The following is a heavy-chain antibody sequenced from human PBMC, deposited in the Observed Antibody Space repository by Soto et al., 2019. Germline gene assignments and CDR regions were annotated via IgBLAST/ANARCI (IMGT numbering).Heavy chain of an antibody. CDR1: GSSFSSSGYY. CDR3: ASKVARFGKEDALDI. D-gene: IGHD3-10*01. CDR2: IYYSGST. Sequence: SDTLSLTCAVSGSSFSSSGYYWGWIRQPPGKGLEWIGTIYYSGSTYYNPSLKSRVTISVDTSKNQFSLKLSSVTAADTAVYYCASKVARFGKEDALDIWGQGTMVTVSS. J-gene: IGHJ3*02. V-gene: IGHV4-39*01.